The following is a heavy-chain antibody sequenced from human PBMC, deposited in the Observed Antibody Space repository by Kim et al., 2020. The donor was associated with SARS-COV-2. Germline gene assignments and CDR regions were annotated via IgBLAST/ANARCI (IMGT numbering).Heavy chain of an antibody. V-gene: IGHV4-34*01. D-gene: IGHD6-13*01. CDR1: GGSFSGYY. CDR2: INHSGST. Sequence: SETLSLTCAVYGGSFSGYYWSWIRQPPGKGLEWIGEINHSGSTNYNPSLKSRVTISVDTSKNQFSLKLSSVTAADTAVYYCARGLWYVQLAARGWFDPWGQGTLVTVSS. J-gene: IGHJ5*02. CDR3: ARGLWYVQLAARGWFDP.